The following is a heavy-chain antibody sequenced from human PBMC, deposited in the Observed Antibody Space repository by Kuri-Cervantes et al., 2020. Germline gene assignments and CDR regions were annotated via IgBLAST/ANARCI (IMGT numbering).Heavy chain of an antibody. CDR2: FDPEDGET. D-gene: IGHD6-13*01. Sequence: ASVKVSCKVSGYTLTELSMHWVRQAPGKGLEWMGGFDPEDGETIYAQKFQGRVTMTEDTSTDTAYMELSSLRSEDTAVYYCARSWAAAGTFVFDYWGQGTLVTVSS. V-gene: IGHV1-24*01. CDR3: ARSWAAAGTFVFDY. J-gene: IGHJ4*02. CDR1: GYTLTELS.